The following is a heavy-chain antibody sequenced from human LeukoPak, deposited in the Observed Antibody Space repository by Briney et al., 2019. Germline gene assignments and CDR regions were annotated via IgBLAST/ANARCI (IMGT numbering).Heavy chain of an antibody. CDR1: GYTFTSYD. CDR3: ARESWDIVVVVAATTGGYFDY. V-gene: IGHV1-8*03. J-gene: IGHJ4*02. Sequence: ASVKVSCKASGYTFTSYDINWVRQATGQGLEWMGWMNPNSGNTGYAQKFQGRVTITRNTSISTAYMELSSLRSEDTAVYYCARESWDIVVVVAATTGGYFDYWGQGTLVTVSS. CDR2: MNPNSGNT. D-gene: IGHD2-15*01.